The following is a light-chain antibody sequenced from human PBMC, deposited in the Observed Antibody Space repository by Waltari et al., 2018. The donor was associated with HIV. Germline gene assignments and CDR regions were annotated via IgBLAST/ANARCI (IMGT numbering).Light chain of an antibody. V-gene: IGLV1-47*01. CDR2: RHN. CDR1: SSNIGRNY. Sequence: QSVLTQPPSASGTPGQRVSISCSGSSSNIGRNYVYWYQQFPGTAPKLLIYRHNQRPSGGPDRVSGAKSGTSASLAISGLRSEDEADYYCAAWDDSLSAWVFGGGTKLTVL. CDR3: AAWDDSLSAWV. J-gene: IGLJ3*02.